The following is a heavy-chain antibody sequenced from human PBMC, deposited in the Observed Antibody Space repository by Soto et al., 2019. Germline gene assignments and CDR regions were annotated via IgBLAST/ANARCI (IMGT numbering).Heavy chain of an antibody. Sequence: QVQLVESGGGVVQPGMSLRLSCAASGFSFGAYTMHWVRQPPGKGLEWVAALSYDGNSEEYTDPVKGRFTASRDNFKNTVSLQMNGLKSEDTAVYYCARDGYSGRSDGFDIWGQGTMVTVSS. CDR3: ARDGYSGRSDGFDI. J-gene: IGHJ3*02. D-gene: IGHD1-26*01. CDR1: GFSFGAYT. CDR2: LSYDGNSE. V-gene: IGHV3-30-3*01.